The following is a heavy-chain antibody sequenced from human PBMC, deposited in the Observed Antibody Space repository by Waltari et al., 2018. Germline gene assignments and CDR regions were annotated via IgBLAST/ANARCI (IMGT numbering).Heavy chain of an antibody. CDR1: GGSISSYY. CDR3: ARDRCSGGSCYFRAFDI. Sequence: QVQLQESGPGLVKPSETLSLTCTGSGGSISSYYWSWVRQPPGKGLEWIGYIYYSGSTNYNPALKSRVTISVDTSKNQFSLKLSSVTAADTAVYYCARDRCSGGSCYFRAFDIWGQGTMVTVSS. V-gene: IGHV4-59*01. CDR2: IYYSGST. J-gene: IGHJ3*02. D-gene: IGHD2-15*01.